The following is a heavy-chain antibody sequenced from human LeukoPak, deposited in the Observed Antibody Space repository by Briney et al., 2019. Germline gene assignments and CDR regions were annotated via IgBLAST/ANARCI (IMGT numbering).Heavy chain of an antibody. CDR3: ARDTYYYDSSGYNDAFDI. CDR2: IYTSGST. CDR1: GGSISSYY. V-gene: IGHV4-4*07. J-gene: IGHJ3*02. Sequence: SETLSLTCTASGGSISSYYWSWIRQPAGKGLEWIGRIYTSGSTNYNPSLKSRVTMSVDTSKNQFSLKLSSVTAADTAVYYCARDTYYYDSSGYNDAFDIWGQGTMVTVSS. D-gene: IGHD3-22*01.